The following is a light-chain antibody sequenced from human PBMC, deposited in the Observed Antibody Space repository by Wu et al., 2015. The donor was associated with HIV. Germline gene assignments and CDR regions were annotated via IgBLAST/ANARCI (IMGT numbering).Light chain of an antibody. V-gene: IGKV3-11*01. J-gene: IGKJ5*01. CDR1: QNVDNY. CDR2: DAS. Sequence: DTVLTQSPATLFLSPGERATLSCRASQNVDNYLAWYQQKPGQAPRLLIYDASNRATGIPARFTGSGSGTDFTLTISSLEPKRFAVYYCQQRRNWPLTFGQGT. CDR3: QQRRNWPLT.